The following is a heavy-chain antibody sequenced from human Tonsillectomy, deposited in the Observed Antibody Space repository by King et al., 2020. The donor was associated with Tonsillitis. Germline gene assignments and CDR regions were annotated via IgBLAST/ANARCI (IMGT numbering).Heavy chain of an antibody. CDR1: GFTFSRYA. D-gene: IGHD2-21*01. V-gene: IGHV3-23*03. J-gene: IGHJ4*02. CDR2: IHGGGRTV. Sequence: VQLVESGGGLVQPGESLRLSCAASGFTFSRYAMNWVRQAPGKGLEWVSIIHGGGRTVYYADSVKGRFTISRDYSKNTVYLQMNNLSAEDTAVYYCAKDRGDSDCWPFFDDWGQGTLVTVSS. CDR3: AKDRGDSDCWPFFDD.